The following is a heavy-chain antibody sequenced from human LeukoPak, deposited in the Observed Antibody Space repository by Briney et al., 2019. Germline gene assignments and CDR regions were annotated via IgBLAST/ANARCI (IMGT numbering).Heavy chain of an antibody. CDR3: ARRLGRKFGERFYYYHYMDV. D-gene: IGHD3-10*01. CDR1: GASISSGSYY. J-gene: IGHJ6*03. V-gene: IGHV4-39*07. CDR2: MNHSGST. Sequence: SETLSLTCTVSGASISSGSYYWSWIRQPPGKGLEWIGEMNHSGSTNYNPSLKSRVTISVDTSKNQFSLKLSSVTAADTAVYYCARRLGRKFGERFYYYHYMDVWGKGTRSPSP.